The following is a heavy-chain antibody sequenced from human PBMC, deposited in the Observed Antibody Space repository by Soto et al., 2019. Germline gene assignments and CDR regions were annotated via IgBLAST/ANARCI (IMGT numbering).Heavy chain of an antibody. CDR3: ARGFLAAAGQYYFDY. CDR1: GFTFSSYA. Sequence: GGSLRLSCAASGFTFSSYAMHWVRQAPGKGLEWVAVISYDGSNKYYADSVKGRFTISRDNSKNTLYLQMNSLRAEDTAVYYCARGFLAAAGQYYFDYWGQGTLVTVSS. V-gene: IGHV3-30-3*01. CDR2: ISYDGSNK. D-gene: IGHD6-13*01. J-gene: IGHJ4*02.